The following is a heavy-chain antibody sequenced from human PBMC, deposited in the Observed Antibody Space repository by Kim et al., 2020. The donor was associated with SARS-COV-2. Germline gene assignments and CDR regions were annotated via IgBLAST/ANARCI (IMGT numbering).Heavy chain of an antibody. D-gene: IGHD4-4*01. Sequence: GGSLRISCAASGFTFSSYWMSWVRQAPGKGLEWVANIKQDGSGKYYVDSVKGRFTISRDNAKNSLYLQMNSLRAEDTAVYYCARSQGYSAYYYYYYGMDVWGQGTTVTVSS. CDR1: GFTFSSYW. CDR2: IKQDGSGK. CDR3: ARSQGYSAYYYYYYGMDV. J-gene: IGHJ6*02. V-gene: IGHV3-7*01.